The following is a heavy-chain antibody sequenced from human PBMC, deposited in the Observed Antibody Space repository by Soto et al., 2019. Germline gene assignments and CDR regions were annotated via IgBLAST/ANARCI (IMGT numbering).Heavy chain of an antibody. CDR3: AKSAPMDAGDKYYYDF. D-gene: IGHD4-17*01. CDR1: GGTFSTFG. J-gene: IGHJ4*02. V-gene: IGHV1-69*01. Sequence: QVQLVQSGTEVKKTGSSVKVSCKASGGTFSTFGISWVRQAPGQGLEWMGGIIPFFGTARYSQKFEDRITITADESTNTVYMDLRSLTSEDTAIYYCAKSAPMDAGDKYYYDFWGQGALFTVSS. CDR2: IIPFFGTA.